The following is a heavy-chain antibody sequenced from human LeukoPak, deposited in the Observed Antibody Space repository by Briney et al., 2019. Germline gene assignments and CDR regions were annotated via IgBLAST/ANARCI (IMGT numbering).Heavy chain of an antibody. CDR2: IYHSGST. D-gene: IGHD6-13*01. J-gene: IGHJ3*02. Sequence: SETLSLTCAVSGGSISSGGYSWSWIRQPPGKGLEWIGYIYHSGSTYYNPSLKSRVTISVDRSKNQFSLKLSSVTAADTAVYYCARGQEPKYSSSWYPGAFDIWGQGTMVTVSS. CDR3: ARGQEPKYSSSWYPGAFDI. CDR1: GGSISSGGYS. V-gene: IGHV4-30-2*01.